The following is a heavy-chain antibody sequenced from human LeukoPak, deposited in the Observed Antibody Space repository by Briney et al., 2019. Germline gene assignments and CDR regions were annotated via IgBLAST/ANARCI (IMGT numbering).Heavy chain of an antibody. CDR3: AKDTSAYYYDDAFDI. Sequence: GGSLRLSCAASGFTFSSYAMSWVSQAPGKGLEWVSTFGGYGGSTYYADSVKGRFTISRDNSKNTLYLQMNSLRAEDTAVYYCAKDTSAYYYDDAFDIWGQGTMVSVSS. CDR1: GFTFSSYA. V-gene: IGHV3-23*01. J-gene: IGHJ3*02. CDR2: FGGYGGST. D-gene: IGHD3-22*01.